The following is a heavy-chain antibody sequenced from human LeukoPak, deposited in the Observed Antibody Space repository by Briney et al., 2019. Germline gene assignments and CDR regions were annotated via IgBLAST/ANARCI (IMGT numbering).Heavy chain of an antibody. D-gene: IGHD2-15*01. CDR3: AREWAYCSGGSCYGSGIWFDP. J-gene: IGHJ5*02. CDR2: IYYIGST. CDR1: GGSISSGGYY. V-gene: IGHV4-31*03. Sequence: SETLSLTCTVSGGSISSGGYYWSWIRQHPGKGLEWIGYIYYIGSTYYNPSLKSRVTISVDTSKNQFSLKLSSVTAADTAVYYCAREWAYCSGGSCYGSGIWFDPWGQGTLVTVSS.